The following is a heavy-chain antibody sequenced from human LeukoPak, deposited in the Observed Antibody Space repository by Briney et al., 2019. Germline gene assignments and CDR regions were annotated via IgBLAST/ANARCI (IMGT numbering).Heavy chain of an antibody. CDR3: ARGQQLVLYLNWFDP. D-gene: IGHD6-13*01. V-gene: IGHV5-51*01. CDR2: IYPGDSDT. Sequence: GESVKISCEATGYSFTTYWIAWVRQMPGKGLEWMGIIYPGDSDTRYSPSFQGQVTISADKSISTAFLRWSSLKASDTAMYYCARGQQLVLYLNWFDPWGQGTLVTVSS. J-gene: IGHJ5*02. CDR1: GYSFTTYW.